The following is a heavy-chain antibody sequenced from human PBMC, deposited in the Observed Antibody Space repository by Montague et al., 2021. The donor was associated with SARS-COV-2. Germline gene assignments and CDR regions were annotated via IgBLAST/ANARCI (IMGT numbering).Heavy chain of an antibody. D-gene: IGHD6-13*01. CDR3: ARGYIEAAGHGNDY. CDR1: GFTFSSYE. V-gene: IGHV3-48*03. CDR2: ISRSGSII. J-gene: IGHJ4*02. Sequence: SLRLSCAASGFTFSSYEMNWVRQAPGKGLEWVSYISRSGSIIYYADSVKGRFTISRDNAKNSLYLQMNSLRAEDTAVYYCARGYIEAAGHGNDYWGQGTLVTVSS.